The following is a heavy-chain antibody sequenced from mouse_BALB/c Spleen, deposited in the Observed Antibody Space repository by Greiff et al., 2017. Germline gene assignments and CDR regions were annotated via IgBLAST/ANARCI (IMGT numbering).Heavy chain of an antibody. CDR1: GFTFSDYY. J-gene: IGHJ3*01. Sequence: EVKLVESGGGLVKPGGSLKLSCAASGFTFSDYYMYWVRQTPEKRLEWVATISDGGSYTYYPDSVKGRFTISRDNAKNNLYLQMSSLKSEDTAMYYCAREAFAYWGQGTLVTVSA. CDR3: AREAFAY. CDR2: ISDGGSYT. V-gene: IGHV5-4*02.